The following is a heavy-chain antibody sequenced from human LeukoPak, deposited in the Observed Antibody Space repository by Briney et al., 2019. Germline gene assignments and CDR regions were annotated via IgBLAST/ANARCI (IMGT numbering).Heavy chain of an antibody. J-gene: IGHJ4*02. CDR3: AKNREYTSSFLDY. CDR2: ISSTGGGSYI. Sequence: GGSLRLSCAASGFIFSDYYLSWIRQAPGKGLEWVSYISSTGGGSYIYYADSVKGRFTISRDNSKNTLYLQMNSLRAENTAVYYCAKNREYTSSFLDYWGQGTLVTVSS. CDR1: GFIFSDYY. V-gene: IGHV3-11*01. D-gene: IGHD6-6*01.